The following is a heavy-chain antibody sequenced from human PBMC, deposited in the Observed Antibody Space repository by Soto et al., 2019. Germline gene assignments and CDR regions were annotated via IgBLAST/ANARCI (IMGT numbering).Heavy chain of an antibody. CDR2: IYYSGST. Sequence: SETLSLTCTVSGGSISSTSYYWGWIRQPPGKGLEWIGSIYYSGSTYYNPSLKSRVTISVDTSKNQFSLKLSSVTAADTAVYYCARLILGYNYGYYYFDYWGQGTLVTVSS. V-gene: IGHV4-39*01. CDR1: GGSISSTSYY. CDR3: ARLILGYNYGYYYFDY. J-gene: IGHJ4*02. D-gene: IGHD5-18*01.